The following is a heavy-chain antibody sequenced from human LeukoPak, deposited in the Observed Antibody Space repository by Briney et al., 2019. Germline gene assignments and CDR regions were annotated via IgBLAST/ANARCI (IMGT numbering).Heavy chain of an antibody. Sequence: GGSLRLSCAASGFTFSIYGMSWVRQAPGEGLEWVSTISGRDSNTYYADSVEGRFIISRDNSRNTLYLRMNSLRAEDTAVYYCARRSDYGGNGNYFDYWGQGTPVTVSS. CDR3: ARRSDYGGNGNYFDY. CDR2: ISGRDSNT. J-gene: IGHJ4*02. CDR1: GFTFSIYG. D-gene: IGHD4-23*01. V-gene: IGHV3-23*01.